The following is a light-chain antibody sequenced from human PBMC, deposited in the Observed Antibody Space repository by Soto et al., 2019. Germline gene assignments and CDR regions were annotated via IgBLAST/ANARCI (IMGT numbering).Light chain of an antibody. V-gene: IGKV1-27*01. J-gene: IGKJ1*01. CDR3: QKYNSSKRT. CDR2: DAS. CDR1: QSISNY. Sequence: DIQMTQSPSSLSASVGDRVTITCRASQSISNYLAWYQQKPGKVPKLLIYDASTLQSGVPSRFSGSGSGTDFTLTISSLQPEDFAPYYCQKYNSSKRTFGQGTKVEIK.